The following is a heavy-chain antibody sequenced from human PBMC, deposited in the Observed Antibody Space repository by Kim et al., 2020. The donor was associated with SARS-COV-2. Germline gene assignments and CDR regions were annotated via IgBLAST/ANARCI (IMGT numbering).Heavy chain of an antibody. CDR3: AKDSLVRGVAHSDY. J-gene: IGHJ4*02. D-gene: IGHD3-10*01. V-gene: IGHV3-30*02. Sequence: ADSVKGRFTISRDNSKNTLYLQMNSLRAEDTAVYYCAKDSLVRGVAHSDYWGQGTLVTVSS.